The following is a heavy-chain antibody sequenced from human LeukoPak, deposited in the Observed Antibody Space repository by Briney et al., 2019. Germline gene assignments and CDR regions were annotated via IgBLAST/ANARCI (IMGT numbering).Heavy chain of an antibody. D-gene: IGHD4-17*01. J-gene: IGHJ4*02. V-gene: IGHV3-23*01. CDR1: GFTFTNYA. Sequence: GGSLRLSWAASGFTFTNYAMTWVRQAPGKGLEWVSGISEGVGNTYYADSVKGRFTISRNHSKNTLYLQMNSLRAEDTALYYCAKREKGTTGRFFDYWGQGTLVTVSS. CDR3: AKREKGTTGRFFDY. CDR2: ISEGVGNT.